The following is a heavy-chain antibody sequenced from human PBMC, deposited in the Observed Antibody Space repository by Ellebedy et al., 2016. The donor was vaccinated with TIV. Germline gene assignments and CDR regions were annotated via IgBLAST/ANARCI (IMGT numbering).Heavy chain of an antibody. D-gene: IGHD6-19*01. CDR1: SYTFSSCG. CDR3: ARAPRGQWLPGGGWFDP. Sequence: ASVKVSCKAPSYTFSSCGLSWVRHAPGQGLEWMGWISVYNGDTNYSQNFQGRVTMTADTSTNTAHMGLRSLSSHDTAVFYCARAPRGQWLPGGGWFDPWGQGTLVTVSS. V-gene: IGHV1-18*04. J-gene: IGHJ5*02. CDR2: ISVYNGDT.